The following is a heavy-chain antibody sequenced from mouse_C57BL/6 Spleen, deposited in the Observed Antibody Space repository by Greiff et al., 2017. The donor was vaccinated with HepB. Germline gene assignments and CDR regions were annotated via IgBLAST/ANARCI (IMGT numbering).Heavy chain of an antibody. CDR2: IYPRDGSN. CDR1: GYTFTDHT. D-gene: IGHD1-1*01. CDR3: ARDYGRFDY. Sequence: QVQLQQSDAELVKPGDSVKITCKVSGYTFTDHTIHWMKQRPEKGLEWIGYIYPRDGSNKYNEKFKGKATLTADKYSIIAYMQLNSPTSEDSAGYFCARDYGRFDYWGQGTTLTVSS. J-gene: IGHJ2*01. V-gene: IGHV1-78*01.